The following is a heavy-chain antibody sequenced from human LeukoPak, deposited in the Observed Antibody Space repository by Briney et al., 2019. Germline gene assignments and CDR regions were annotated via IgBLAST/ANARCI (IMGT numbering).Heavy chain of an antibody. D-gene: IGHD5-12*01. CDR1: GFTFSSYG. CDR3: AKLGHDPFDY. V-gene: IGHV3-23*01. Sequence: GGSLRLSCAASGFTFSSYGMHWVRQAPGKGLEWVSAISGSGGSTYYADSVKGRFTISRDNSKSTLYLQMNSLRAEDTAVYYCAKLGHDPFDYWGQGTLVTVSS. J-gene: IGHJ4*02. CDR2: ISGSGGST.